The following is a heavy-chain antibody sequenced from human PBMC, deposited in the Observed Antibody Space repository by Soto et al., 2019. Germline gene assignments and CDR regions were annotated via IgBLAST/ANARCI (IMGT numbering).Heavy chain of an antibody. Sequence: PGGSLRLSCAASGFTFDDYAMHWVRQAPGKGLEWVSLISWDGGSTYYADSVKGRFTISRDNSKNSLYLQMNSLRAEDTALYYCAKGGKSSGYLAPIDYWGQGTLVTVSS. CDR1: GFTFDDYA. CDR3: AKGGKSSGYLAPIDY. V-gene: IGHV3-43D*04. J-gene: IGHJ4*02. D-gene: IGHD3-22*01. CDR2: ISWDGGST.